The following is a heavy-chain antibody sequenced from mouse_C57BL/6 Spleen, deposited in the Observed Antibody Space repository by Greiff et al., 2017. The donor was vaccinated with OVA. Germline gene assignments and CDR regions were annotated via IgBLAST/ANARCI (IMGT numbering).Heavy chain of an antibody. CDR2: IWSGGST. V-gene: IGHV2-2*01. Sequence: QVQLKQSGPGLVQPSQSLSITCTVSGFSLTSYGVHWVRQSPGTGLEWLGVIWSGGSTDYNAAFISRLSISKDNSKSQVFFKMNSLQADDTAIYYCARGGTGYAMDYWGQGTSVTVSS. J-gene: IGHJ4*01. CDR3: ARGGTGYAMDY. D-gene: IGHD3-3*01. CDR1: GFSLTSYG.